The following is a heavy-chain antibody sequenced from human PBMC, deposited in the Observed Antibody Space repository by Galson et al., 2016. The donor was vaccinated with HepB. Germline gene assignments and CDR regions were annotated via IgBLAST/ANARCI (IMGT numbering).Heavy chain of an antibody. D-gene: IGHD3-3*01. J-gene: IGHJ5*02. Sequence: SLRLSCAASGFSFSDYYMTWIRQAPGKGLECISYISNRGDTVDYANSVQGRFTISRDNAKNSEFLQLDSLRDDDTAVDYCAIARVTFFGTRPLLWFDPWGQGTLVTVSS. CDR2: ISNRGDTV. CDR3: AIARVTFFGTRPLLWFDP. CDR1: GFSFSDYY. V-gene: IGHV3-11*01.